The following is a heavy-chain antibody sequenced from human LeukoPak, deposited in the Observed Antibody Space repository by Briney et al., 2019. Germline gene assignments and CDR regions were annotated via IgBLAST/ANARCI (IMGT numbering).Heavy chain of an antibody. Sequence: GGSLRLSCGASGFPFQNAWMSWVRQAPGKGLEWVSAVSGSGGSTYYADSVKGRFTISRDNSKNTLYLQMNSLRAEDTAVYYCAKETSGTYYFDYWGQGTLVTVSS. D-gene: IGHD1-1*01. CDR2: VSGSGGST. CDR3: AKETSGTYYFDY. CDR1: GFPFQNAW. J-gene: IGHJ4*02. V-gene: IGHV3-23*01.